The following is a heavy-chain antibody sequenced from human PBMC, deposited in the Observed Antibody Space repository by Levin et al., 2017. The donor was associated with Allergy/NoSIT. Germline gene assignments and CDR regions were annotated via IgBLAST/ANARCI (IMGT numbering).Heavy chain of an antibody. CDR1: GFTFGRYG. V-gene: IGHV3-30*18. J-gene: IGHJ3*01. CDR3: AKAPELARIGGAFDV. D-gene: IGHD5-24*01. Sequence: LSLTCAASGFTFGRYGMHWARQAPGRGLEWVAVITDDGTNQYYGDSVKGRFTVSRDNSRNNLYLHMNSLRQTDTAMYYCAKAPELARIGGAFDVRGQGTLVIVSS. CDR2: ITDDGTNQ.